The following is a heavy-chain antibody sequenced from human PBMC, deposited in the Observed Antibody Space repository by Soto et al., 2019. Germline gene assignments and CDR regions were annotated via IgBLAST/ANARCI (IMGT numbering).Heavy chain of an antibody. V-gene: IGHV4-59*08. CDR3: ARHGRGTTVTTRLFFFDY. J-gene: IGHJ4*02. CDR2: IYYSGST. CDR1: GGSISSYY. Sequence: SETLSLTCTVSGGSISSYYWSWIRQPPGKGLEWIVYIYYSGSTNYNPSLKSRVTISVDTSKNQFSLKLSSVTAADTAVYYCARHGRGTTVTTRLFFFDYWGQGTLVTVSS. D-gene: IGHD4-17*01.